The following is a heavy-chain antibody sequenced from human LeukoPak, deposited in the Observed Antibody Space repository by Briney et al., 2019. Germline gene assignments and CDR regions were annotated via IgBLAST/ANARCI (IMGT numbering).Heavy chain of an antibody. V-gene: IGHV4-4*09. D-gene: IGHD3-22*01. CDR1: GGSISSYY. CDR2: IYTSGST. J-gene: IGHJ3*02. CDR3: ARGGSYYYDSSGYDHDAFDI. Sequence: NPSETLSLTCTVSGGSISSYYWSWIRQPPGKGLEGIGYIYTSGSTNYNPSLKSRVTISVDTSKNQFSLKLSSVTAADTAVYYCARGGSYYYDSSGYDHDAFDIWGQGTMVTVSS.